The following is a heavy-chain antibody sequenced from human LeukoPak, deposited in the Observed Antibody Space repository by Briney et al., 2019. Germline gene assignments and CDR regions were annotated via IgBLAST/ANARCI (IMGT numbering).Heavy chain of an antibody. V-gene: IGHV3-21*01. J-gene: IGHJ3*02. CDR3: ARGSLGAPGAFDI. CDR2: ISSSSSYI. CDR1: GFTFRSFS. Sequence: GGSLRLSCAASGFTFRSFSMNWVRQAPGKGLEWVSSISSSSSYIYYADSVKGRFTISRDNAKNSLYLQMNSLRAEDTAVYYCARGSLGAPGAFDIWGQGTMVTVSS. D-gene: IGHD1-26*01.